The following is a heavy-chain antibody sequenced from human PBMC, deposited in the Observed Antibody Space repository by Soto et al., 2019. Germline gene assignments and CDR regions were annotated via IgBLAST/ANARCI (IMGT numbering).Heavy chain of an antibody. CDR3: AKEGRKFLEWLYDY. J-gene: IGHJ4*02. Sequence: SLRLSCAASGFTFDDYAMHWVRQAPGKGLEWVSGISWNSGSIGYADSVKGRFTISRDNAKNSLYLTMNSLRAEETAFYYCAKEGRKFLEWLYDYWGQVYLVTVSS. CDR2: ISWNSGSI. D-gene: IGHD3-3*01. V-gene: IGHV3-9*01. CDR1: GFTFDDYA.